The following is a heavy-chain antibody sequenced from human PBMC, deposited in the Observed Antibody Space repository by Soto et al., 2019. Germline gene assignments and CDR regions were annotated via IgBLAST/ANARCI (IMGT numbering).Heavy chain of an antibody. D-gene: IGHD3-3*01. CDR2: ISYDGSNK. Sequence: GGSLRLSCAASGFTFSSYGMHWVRQAPGKGLEWVAVISYDGSNKYYADSVKGRFTISRDNSKNTLYLQTNSLRAEDTAVYYCAKDITIFGVVRVEYFQHWGQGTLVTVSS. J-gene: IGHJ1*01. V-gene: IGHV3-30*18. CDR1: GFTFSSYG. CDR3: AKDITIFGVVRVEYFQH.